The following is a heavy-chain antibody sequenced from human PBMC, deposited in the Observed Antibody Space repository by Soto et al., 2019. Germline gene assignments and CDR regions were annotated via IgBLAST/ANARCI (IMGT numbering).Heavy chain of an antibody. Sequence: GGSLRLSCAASGFTFSSYAMSWVRQAPGRGLEWVSAISGSGGSTYYADAVKGRFTISRDNSKNTLSLQMNSLSAEDTAVYYCAKDDRLGGLSLFYYWGQGTLVTVSS. CDR2: ISGSGGST. J-gene: IGHJ4*02. CDR1: GFTFSSYA. CDR3: AKDDRLGGLSLFYY. D-gene: IGHD3-16*02. V-gene: IGHV3-23*01.